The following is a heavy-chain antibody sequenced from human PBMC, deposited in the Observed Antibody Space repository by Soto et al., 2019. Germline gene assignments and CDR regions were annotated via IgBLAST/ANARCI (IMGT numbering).Heavy chain of an antibody. J-gene: IGHJ6*02. CDR2: ISYDGSNK. CDR3: ANAVYGDYVDGMDV. Sequence: QVQLVESGGGVVQPGRSLRLSCAASGFTFSSYGMHWVRQAPGKGLEWVAVISYDGSNKYYADSVKGRFTISRDNSKNTLYLQMNSLRAEDTAVYYCANAVYGDYVDGMDVWGQGTTVTVSS. V-gene: IGHV3-30*18. D-gene: IGHD4-17*01. CDR1: GFTFSSYG.